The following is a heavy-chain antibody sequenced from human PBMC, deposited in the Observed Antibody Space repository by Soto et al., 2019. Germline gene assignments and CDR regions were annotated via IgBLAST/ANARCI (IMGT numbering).Heavy chain of an antibody. V-gene: IGHV3-30-3*01. J-gene: IGHJ3*02. CDR2: ISYDGGNK. Sequence: QVQLVESGGGVVQPGRSLRLSCEASGFTFSSYAMHWVRQAPGKGLEGVAVISYDGGNKYYADSVKGRFTISRDNSKNTLYLQMNSLRAEDTAVYYCARGDRGGHDAFDIWGQGTMFTVSS. CDR1: GFTFSSYA. CDR3: ARGDRGGHDAFDI. D-gene: IGHD2-15*01.